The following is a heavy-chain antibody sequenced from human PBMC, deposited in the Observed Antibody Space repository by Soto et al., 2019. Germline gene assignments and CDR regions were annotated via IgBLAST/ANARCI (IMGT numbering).Heavy chain of an antibody. D-gene: IGHD1-1*01. Sequence: GASVKVSCKASGGSFNSHAFSWVRQAPGQGLEWLGGIIPIFSSANYAQKFQGRVTITADESSSTIYMELSSLTPEDTAIYYCAKTTAAPYILHGLDVWGRGTRVTVSS. CDR3: AKTTAAPYILHGLDV. CDR1: GGSFNSHA. V-gene: IGHV1-69*13. CDR2: IIPIFSSA. J-gene: IGHJ6*01.